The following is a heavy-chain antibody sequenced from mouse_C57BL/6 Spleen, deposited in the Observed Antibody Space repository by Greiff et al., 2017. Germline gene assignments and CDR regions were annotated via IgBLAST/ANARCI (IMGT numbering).Heavy chain of an antibody. CDR3: ARGGGSSNGWDFDV. J-gene: IGHJ1*03. Sequence: VQLQQPGAELVRPGSSVKLSCKASGYTFTSYWMHWVKQRPIQGLEWIGNIDPSDSETHYNQKFKDKATLTVDKSSSIDYMQLRSLTSENSAVYDCARGGGSSNGWDFDVWGTGTSVTVSS. CDR2: IDPSDSET. CDR1: GYTFTSYW. D-gene: IGHD1-1*01. V-gene: IGHV1-52*01.